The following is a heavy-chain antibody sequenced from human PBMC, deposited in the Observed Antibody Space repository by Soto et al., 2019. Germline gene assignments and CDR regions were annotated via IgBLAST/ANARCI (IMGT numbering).Heavy chain of an antibody. V-gene: IGHV1-69*13. J-gene: IGHJ4*02. CDR1: GYTFTSYA. D-gene: IGHD3-22*01. Sequence: GASVKGSCKASGYTFTSYAMHWVRQAPGQRLEWMGGIIPIFGTANYAQKFQGRVTITADESTSTAYMELSSLRSEDTAVYYCARGRPYYYDSSGYYYYFDYWGQGTLVTVSS. CDR3: ARGRPYYYDSSGYYYYFDY. CDR2: IIPIFGTA.